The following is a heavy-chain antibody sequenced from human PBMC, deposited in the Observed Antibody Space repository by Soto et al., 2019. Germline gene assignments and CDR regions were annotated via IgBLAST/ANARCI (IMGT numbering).Heavy chain of an antibody. D-gene: IGHD5-18*01. CDR1: GYNFNTYG. J-gene: IGHJ5*02. V-gene: IGHV1-18*01. Sequence: QAQLVQSGAEVKKPGASVKVSCKASGYNFNTYGISGVRQAPGQGLEWLGWISTYNGNTNYGQNLQDRLTLTMDPSTTTANMKLRRLRYDDTVVYYCARDRYYSYFDPWGQGTLVTVS. CDR2: ISTYNGNT. CDR3: ARDRYYSYFDP.